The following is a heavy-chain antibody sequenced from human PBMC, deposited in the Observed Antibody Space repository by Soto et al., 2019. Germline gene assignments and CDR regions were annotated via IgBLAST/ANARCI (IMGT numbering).Heavy chain of an antibody. CDR2: ISGSGGST. V-gene: IGHV3-23*01. CDR3: AKATEVLRYFDWLDTRKYGFDY. D-gene: IGHD3-9*01. J-gene: IGHJ4*02. Sequence: GGSLRLSCAASGFTFSSYAMSWVRQAPGKGLEWVSAISGSGGSTYYADSVKGRFTISRDNSKNTLYLQMNSLRAEDTAVYYCAKATEVLRYFDWLDTRKYGFDYWGQGTLVTVSS. CDR1: GFTFSSYA.